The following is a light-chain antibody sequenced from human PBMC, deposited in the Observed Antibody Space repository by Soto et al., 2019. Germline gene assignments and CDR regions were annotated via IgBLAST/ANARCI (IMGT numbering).Light chain of an antibody. CDR3: GSYTSTSTQYV. Sequence: QSALTQPASVSGSPGQSIAISCTGTSSDVGGHKYVSWYQQHPGKAPKLMIYEVSNRPSGVSDRFSGSKSGNTASLAISGLQAEDEAEYYCGSYTSTSTQYVFGTGTKLTVL. V-gene: IGLV2-14*01. CDR2: EVS. J-gene: IGLJ1*01. CDR1: SSDVGGHKY.